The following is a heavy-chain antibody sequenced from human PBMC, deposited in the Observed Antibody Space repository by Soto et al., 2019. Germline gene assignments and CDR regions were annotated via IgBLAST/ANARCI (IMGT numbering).Heavy chain of an antibody. J-gene: IGHJ4*02. D-gene: IGHD3-10*01. CDR2: INPFDGSR. V-gene: IGHV1-46*03. CDR1: GYIFTSYY. Sequence: GATVKVSCKASGYIFTSYYIHWVRQAPGQGLEWMGWINPFDGSRMFAQSFQGRVTMTRDTSTSTVYMEVSSLRSEDTAVYYCSRVDPGETSPFDHWGQGTLVTVSS. CDR3: SRVDPGETSPFDH.